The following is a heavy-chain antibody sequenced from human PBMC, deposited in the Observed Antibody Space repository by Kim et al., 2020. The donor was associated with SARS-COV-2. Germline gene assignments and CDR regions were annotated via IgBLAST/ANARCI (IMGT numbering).Heavy chain of an antibody. Sequence: YADSVKGRVTISRDNAKNTLYLQMNRLGADDTAVYYCARDLDGDNAFFGYWGQGALVTVSS. CDR3: ARDLDGDNAFFGY. V-gene: IGHV3-74*01. J-gene: IGHJ4*02. D-gene: IGHD3-3*01.